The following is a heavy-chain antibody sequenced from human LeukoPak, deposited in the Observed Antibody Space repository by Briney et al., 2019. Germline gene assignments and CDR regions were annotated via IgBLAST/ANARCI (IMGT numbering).Heavy chain of an antibody. D-gene: IGHD3-10*01. V-gene: IGHV5-51*01. CDR2: IYPGDSDT. J-gene: IGHJ6*02. CDR3: ARQGWFGDTDYYYGMDV. Sequence: GESLKISCKGSGYSFTSYWIGWVRQMPGKGLEWMGIIYPGDSDTRYSPSFQGQVTISADKSISTAYLQWSSLKASDTAMYYCARQGWFGDTDYYYGMDVWGQGTTVTVSS. CDR1: GYSFTSYW.